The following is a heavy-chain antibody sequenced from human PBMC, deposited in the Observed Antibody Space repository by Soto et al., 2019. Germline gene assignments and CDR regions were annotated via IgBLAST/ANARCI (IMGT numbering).Heavy chain of an antibody. J-gene: IGHJ4*02. Sequence: PGGSLRLSCAASGFTFSSYSMNWVRQAPGKGLEWVSSISSSSSYIYYADSVKGRFTISRDNAKNSLYLQMNSLRDEDTAVYYCARPPIHDSSGYYFDYWGQGTLVTVSS. CDR2: ISSSSSYI. D-gene: IGHD3-22*01. CDR3: ARPPIHDSSGYYFDY. CDR1: GFTFSSYS. V-gene: IGHV3-21*01.